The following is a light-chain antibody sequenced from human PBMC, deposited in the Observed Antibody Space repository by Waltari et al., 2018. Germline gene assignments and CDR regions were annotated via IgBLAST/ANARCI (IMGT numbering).Light chain of an antibody. J-gene: IGLJ2*01. CDR1: NIGSNS. CDR3: QVWDDSSDRYVV. V-gene: IGLV3-21*04. Sequence: SYVLTPPPSVSVAPGQTARITCGATNIGSNSVHWYQQKPGQAPVLVIYFDNARPSGIPERFSGSNSGNTATLTISRVEAGDEADYYCQVWDDSSDRYVVFGGGTKLTVI. CDR2: FDN.